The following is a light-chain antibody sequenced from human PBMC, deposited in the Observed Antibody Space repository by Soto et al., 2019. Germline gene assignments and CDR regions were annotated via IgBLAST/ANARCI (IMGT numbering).Light chain of an antibody. CDR3: QQYGGSPYT. J-gene: IGKJ2*01. V-gene: IGKV3-20*01. CDR1: QSVSRSY. CDR2: GAS. Sequence: EIVLTQSPGTLSLSPGERATLSCRASQSVSRSYLAWYQQKPGQAPRLLIYGASSRATGIPDRFSGSGSGADFTLTISRLKPEDFAVYYCQQYGGSPYTFGQGTKLEIK.